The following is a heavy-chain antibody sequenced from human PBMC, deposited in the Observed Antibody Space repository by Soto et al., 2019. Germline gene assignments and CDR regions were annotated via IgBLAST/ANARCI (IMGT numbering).Heavy chain of an antibody. CDR1: GFTFSSYA. CDR3: ARDRGYSGYDLMIH. D-gene: IGHD5-12*01. V-gene: IGHV3-30-3*01. Sequence: PGGSLRLSCAASGFTFSSYAMHWVRQAPGKGLEWVAVISYDGSNKYYADSVKGRFTISRDNSKNTLYLQMNSLRAEDTAVYYCARDRGYSGYDLMIHWGQGTQVTVSS. CDR2: ISYDGSNK. J-gene: IGHJ4*02.